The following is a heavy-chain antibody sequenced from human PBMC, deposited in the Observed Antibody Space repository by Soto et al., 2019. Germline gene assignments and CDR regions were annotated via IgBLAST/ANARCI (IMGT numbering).Heavy chain of an antibody. CDR1: GGSISSSSYY. V-gene: IGHV4-39*01. J-gene: IGHJ5*02. CDR2: IYYSGST. Sequence: SETLSLTCTVSGGSISSSSYYWGWIRQPPGKGLEWIGSIYYSGSTYYNPSLKSRVTISVDTSKNQFSLKLSSVTAADTAVYYCARQRGELSLPNWFDPWGQGTLVTVSS. D-gene: IGHD3-16*02. CDR3: ARQRGELSLPNWFDP.